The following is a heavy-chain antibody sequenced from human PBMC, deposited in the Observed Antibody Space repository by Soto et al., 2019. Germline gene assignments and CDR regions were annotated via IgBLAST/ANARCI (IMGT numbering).Heavy chain of an antibody. Sequence: SETLSLTCAVYGGSFSGYYWSWIRQPPGKGLEWIGEINHSGSTNYNPSLKSRVTISVDTSKNQFSLKLSSVTAADTAVYYCARGASGDFGYYYYMDVWGKGTTVTVSS. CDR2: INHSGST. D-gene: IGHD3-3*01. CDR1: GGSFSGYY. V-gene: IGHV4-34*01. J-gene: IGHJ6*03. CDR3: ARGASGDFGYYYYMDV.